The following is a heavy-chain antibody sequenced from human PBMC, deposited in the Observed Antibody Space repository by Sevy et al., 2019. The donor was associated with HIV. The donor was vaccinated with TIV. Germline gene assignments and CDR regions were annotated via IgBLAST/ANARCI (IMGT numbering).Heavy chain of an antibody. J-gene: IGHJ4*02. CDR1: GYIFTNSG. CDR2: IGVYNGNL. V-gene: IGHV1-18*01. Sequence: ASMKVSCKTSGYIFTNSGITWVRQAPGQGLEWMGWIGVYNGNLKYAQKFQGRVTMTTDTSTSTAYMELTSLRSDDTGVYYCARVPTYHYGSATYFDYWGQGTLVTVSS. CDR3: ARVPTYHYGSATYFDY. D-gene: IGHD3-10*01.